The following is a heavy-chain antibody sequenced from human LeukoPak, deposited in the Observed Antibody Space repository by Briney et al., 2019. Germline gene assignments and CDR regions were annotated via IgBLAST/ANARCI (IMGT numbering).Heavy chain of an antibody. D-gene: IGHD1-26*01. CDR3: ARVLWEENNRFDP. J-gene: IGHJ5*02. CDR2: INPNSGGT. CDR1: GYTFTGYY. V-gene: IGHV1-2*06. Sequence: ASVKVSCKASGYTFTGYYMHWVRQAPGQGLEWMGRINPNSGGTNYAQKFQGRVTMTRDTSISTAYMELSRLRSDDTAVYYCARVLWEENNRFDPWGQGTLVTVSS.